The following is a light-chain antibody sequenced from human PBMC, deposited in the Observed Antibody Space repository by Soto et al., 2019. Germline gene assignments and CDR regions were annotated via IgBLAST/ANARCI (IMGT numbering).Light chain of an antibody. V-gene: IGKV1-12*01. CDR1: QGIKNW. Sequence: DIQMTQSPSYVSASVGDRVTITCRASQGIKNWLAWYQQKPGKAPNLLIYTGSSLQSGVPSRFSGSGSGTDFTLTINSLQPEEFATYYCKKAASFPITVGQGTRLEIK. CDR2: TGS. J-gene: IGKJ5*01. CDR3: KKAASFPIT.